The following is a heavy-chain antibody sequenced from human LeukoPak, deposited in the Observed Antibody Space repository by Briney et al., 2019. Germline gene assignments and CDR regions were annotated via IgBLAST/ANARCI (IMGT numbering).Heavy chain of an antibody. V-gene: IGHV3-30*18. CDR1: GFTFSSYG. J-gene: IGHJ4*02. CDR3: AKVATRIYYNSVIDY. Sequence: GRSLRLSCAASGFTFSSYGMHWVRQAPGKGLEWVAVISYDGSNKYYTDSVKGRFTISRDNSKNTLYLQMNSLRAEDTAVYYCAKVATRIYYNSVIDYWGQGTLVTVSS. CDR2: ISYDGSNK. D-gene: IGHD3-10*01.